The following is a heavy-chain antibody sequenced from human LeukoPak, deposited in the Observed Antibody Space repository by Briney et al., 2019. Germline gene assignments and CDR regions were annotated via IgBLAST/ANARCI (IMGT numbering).Heavy chain of an antibody. CDR2: MNANSGDT. D-gene: IGHD2-15*01. Sequence: ASVKVSCKASGYSFNSYDINWLRQATGQGPEWMGWMNANSGDTGYAQRFQGRVTMTRNTSIRTAYMELTSLTSDDTAVYFCARACSGGTCLNWFDPWGQGTLVIVSS. J-gene: IGHJ5*02. V-gene: IGHV1-8*01. CDR1: GYSFNSYD. CDR3: ARACSGGTCLNWFDP.